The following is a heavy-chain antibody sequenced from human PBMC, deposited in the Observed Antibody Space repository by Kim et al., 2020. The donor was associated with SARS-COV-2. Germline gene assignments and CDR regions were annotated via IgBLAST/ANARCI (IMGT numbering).Heavy chain of an antibody. V-gene: IGHV4-59*08. CDR3: SRLRCSGTRCWKIDY. J-gene: IGHJ4*02. Sequence: SETLSLTCTVSGGSISSYYWSWIRQPPGKGLEWIGYIYYSGSTNYNPSLTSRVTISVDTSKNQFSLKLSSVTAADTAVYYCSRLRCSGTRCWKIDYWGQG. CDR2: IYYSGST. CDR1: GGSISSYY. D-gene: IGHD2-2*01.